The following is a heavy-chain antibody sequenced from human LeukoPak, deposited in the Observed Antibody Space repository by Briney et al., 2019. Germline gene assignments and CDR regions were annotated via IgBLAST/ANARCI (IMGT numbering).Heavy chain of an antibody. CDR2: INHSGST. D-gene: IGHD6-19*01. V-gene: IGHV4-34*01. J-gene: IGHJ6*03. CDR1: GGSFSGYY. CDR3: ARGGLGHYYYYYYMDV. Sequence: SETLSLTCAVYGGSFSGYYWSWIRQPPGKGLEWIGEINHSGSTNYNPSLKSRVTISVDTSKNQFSLELSSVTAADTAVYYCARGGLGHYYYYYYMDVWGKGTTVTVSS.